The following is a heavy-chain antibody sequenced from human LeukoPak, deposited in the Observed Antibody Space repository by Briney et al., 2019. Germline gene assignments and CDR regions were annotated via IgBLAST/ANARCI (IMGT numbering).Heavy chain of an antibody. Sequence: SETLSLTCTVSGGSISSGGYYWSWIRQHPGKGLEWIGYIYYSGSTCYNPSLKSRVTISVDTSKNQFSLKLSSVTAADTAVYYCATIAAAGTGAFDYWGQGTLVTVSS. CDR2: IYYSGST. D-gene: IGHD6-13*01. CDR1: GGSISSGGYY. J-gene: IGHJ4*02. CDR3: ATIAAAGTGAFDY. V-gene: IGHV4-31*03.